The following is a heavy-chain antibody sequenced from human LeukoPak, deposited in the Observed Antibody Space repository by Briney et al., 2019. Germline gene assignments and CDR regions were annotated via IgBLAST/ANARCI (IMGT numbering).Heavy chain of an antibody. J-gene: IGHJ5*02. CDR2: INPNSGGT. Sequence: ASVKVSCKASGYTFTGYYMHWVRQAPGQGLEWMGWINPNSGGTNYVQKFQGRVTMTRDTSISTAYMELSRLRSDDTAAYYCARAEGGTIFGVVISWGQGTLVTVSS. V-gene: IGHV1-2*02. CDR1: GYTFTGYY. D-gene: IGHD3-3*01. CDR3: ARAEGGTIFGVVIS.